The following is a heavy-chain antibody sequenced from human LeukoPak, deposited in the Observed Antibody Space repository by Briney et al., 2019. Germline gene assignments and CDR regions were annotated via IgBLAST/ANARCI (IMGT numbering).Heavy chain of an antibody. CDR2: INQDGSQT. Sequence: GGSLRLSCTASGFVFGDYWMSWVRQAPGKGLEWLANINQDGSQTSYVDSERGRFTVSRDNAKNSLYLQMSSLRADDTALYYCARDSTPRYSGYDWVFWGRGTLVTVSS. D-gene: IGHD5-12*01. V-gene: IGHV3-7*01. CDR3: ARDSTPRYSGYDWVF. J-gene: IGHJ4*02. CDR1: GFVFGDYW.